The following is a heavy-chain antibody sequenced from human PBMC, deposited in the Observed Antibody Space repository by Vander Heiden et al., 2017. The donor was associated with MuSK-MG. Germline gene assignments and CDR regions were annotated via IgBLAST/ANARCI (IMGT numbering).Heavy chain of an antibody. V-gene: IGHV4-59*01. Sequence: QVQLQESGPGLVKPSETLSLTGTVTGGTISGYHWSRIRKCPGQGLEWIGYIYYTGGTYYNPSLKSRVTLSLDTSENQFSLKLSSVTAADTAVYYCARGGYFGSGSYNWFDPWGQGTLVTVSS. D-gene: IGHD3-10*01. CDR1: GGTISGYH. J-gene: IGHJ5*02. CDR3: ARGGYFGSGSYNWFDP. CDR2: IYYTGGT.